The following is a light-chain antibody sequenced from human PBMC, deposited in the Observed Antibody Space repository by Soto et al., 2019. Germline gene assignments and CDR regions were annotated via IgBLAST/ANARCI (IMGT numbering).Light chain of an antibody. Sequence: QSVLTQPPSASGTPGQRVTISCSGSSSKIGSNYVYWYQQLPGTAPKLPIYRNNQRPSGVPDRFSGSKSGTSASLAISWLRSEDEADYYCAAWDDSLSGLYVFGTGTKVTVL. V-gene: IGLV1-47*01. J-gene: IGLJ1*01. CDR3: AAWDDSLSGLYV. CDR2: RNN. CDR1: SSKIGSNY.